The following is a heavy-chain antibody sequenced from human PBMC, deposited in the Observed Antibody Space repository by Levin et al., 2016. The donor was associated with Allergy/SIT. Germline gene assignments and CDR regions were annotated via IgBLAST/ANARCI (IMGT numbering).Heavy chain of an antibody. CDR3: AREGRGGGAQYYYDSSGYVRDACDI. J-gene: IGHJ3*02. CDR2: IKQDGSEK. V-gene: IGHV3-7*01. Sequence: VRQAPGKGLEWVANIKQDGSEKYYVDSVKGRFTISRDNAKNSLYLQMNSLRAEDTAVYYCAREGRGGGAQYYYDSSGYVRDACDIWGQGTKVTVSS. D-gene: IGHD3-22*01.